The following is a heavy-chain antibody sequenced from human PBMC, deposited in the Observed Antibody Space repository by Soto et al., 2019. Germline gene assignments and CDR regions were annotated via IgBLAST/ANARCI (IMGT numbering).Heavy chain of an antibody. J-gene: IGHJ4*02. Sequence: QVQLVQSGAEVKKPGASVKVSCKASGYTFTSYAMHWVRQAPGQRLEWMGWINAGNGNTKYSQQFQGRVTITRDTSASTAYMELSSLRSDETAVYYCARTSGYYSYDYWGQGTLVTVSS. V-gene: IGHV1-3*01. D-gene: IGHD3-22*01. CDR1: GYTFTSYA. CDR2: INAGNGNT. CDR3: ARTSGYYSYDY.